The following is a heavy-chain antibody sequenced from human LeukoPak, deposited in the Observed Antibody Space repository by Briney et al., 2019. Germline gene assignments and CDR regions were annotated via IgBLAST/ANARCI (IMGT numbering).Heavy chain of an antibody. Sequence: SETLSLTCTVSGGSISSGTYYWSWIRQPAGKGLEWIGRIYTSGSTNYNPSLKSRVTISLDPSMNQFSLKLSSVTAADTAVYYCARDGSGWLNWFDPWGQGTLVTVSS. J-gene: IGHJ5*02. CDR1: GGSISSGTYY. V-gene: IGHV4-61*02. D-gene: IGHD6-19*01. CDR3: ARDGSGWLNWFDP. CDR2: IYTSGST.